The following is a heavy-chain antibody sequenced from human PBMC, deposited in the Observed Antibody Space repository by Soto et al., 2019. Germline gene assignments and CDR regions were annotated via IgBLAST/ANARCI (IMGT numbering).Heavy chain of an antibody. CDR2: IYYSGST. V-gene: IGHV4-31*03. D-gene: IGHD3-22*01. CDR3: ARTRAYYYDSSGYVRARGGAIDY. J-gene: IGHJ4*02. CDR1: GGSIISGGYY. Sequence: SETLSLTCTVSGGSIISGGYYWSWIRQHPGKGLEWIGYIYYSGSTYYNPSLKSRVTISVDTSKNQFSLKLSSVTAADTAVYYCARTRAYYYDSSGYVRARGGAIDYWGQGTLVTVSS.